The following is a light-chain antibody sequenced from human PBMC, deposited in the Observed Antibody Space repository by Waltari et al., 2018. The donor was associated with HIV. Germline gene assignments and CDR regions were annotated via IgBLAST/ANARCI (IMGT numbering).Light chain of an antibody. Sequence: QTVVTQEPSLPVSPGGTVTLTCASSTGTVIILNYPSWFQHKPGQAPRSLIYNTDNRHSWTPDRFSGSLPGGKAALTLSGVQPEDEADYYCVIYYGGSWVFGGGTRLTVL. CDR3: VIYYGGSWV. V-gene: IGLV7-43*01. CDR1: TGTVIILNY. CDR2: NTD. J-gene: IGLJ3*02.